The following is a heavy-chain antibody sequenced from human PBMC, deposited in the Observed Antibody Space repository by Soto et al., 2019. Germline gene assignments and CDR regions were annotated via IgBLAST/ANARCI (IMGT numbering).Heavy chain of an antibody. D-gene: IGHD5-12*01. V-gene: IGHV5-51*01. J-gene: IGHJ6*02. Sequence: GESLKISCKGSGYSFTSYWIGWVRQMPGKGLEWMGIIYPGDSDTRYSPSFQGQVTISADKSISTAYLQWSSLKASDTAMYYCASSGYSGYDPPYCYYYGMDAWGQGTTVTVSS. CDR2: IYPGDSDT. CDR1: GYSFTSYW. CDR3: ASSGYSGYDPPYCYYYGMDA.